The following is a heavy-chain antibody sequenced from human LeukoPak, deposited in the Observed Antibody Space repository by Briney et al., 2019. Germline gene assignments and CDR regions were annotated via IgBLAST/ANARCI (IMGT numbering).Heavy chain of an antibody. J-gene: IGHJ3*02. CDR3: ARDGGIMTPDAFDI. Sequence: GGSLRLSCAASGFTFSSYEMNWVRQAPGKGLEWVSYISSSESTIYYADSVKGRFTISRDNAKNSLYLQMNSLRAEDTAVYYCARDGGIMTPDAFDIWGQGTMVTVSS. CDR1: GFTFSSYE. CDR2: ISSSESTI. V-gene: IGHV3-48*03. D-gene: IGHD3-16*01.